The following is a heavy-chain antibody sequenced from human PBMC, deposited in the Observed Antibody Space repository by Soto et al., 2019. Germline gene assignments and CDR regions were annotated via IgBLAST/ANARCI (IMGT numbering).Heavy chain of an antibody. J-gene: IGHJ4*02. Sequence: QLQLQESGPGLVKPSETLSLTCTVSGGPISSSPYYWGWIRQPPGKGLEWIGSIHYSGSTYYNPSRKSRVTISVDTSKNQFSLKLSSVTAADTAVFYCARHDDAYGSGATGYWGQGTLVIVSS. V-gene: IGHV4-39*01. CDR3: ARHDDAYGSGATGY. CDR2: IHYSGST. D-gene: IGHD3-10*01. CDR1: GGPISSSPYY.